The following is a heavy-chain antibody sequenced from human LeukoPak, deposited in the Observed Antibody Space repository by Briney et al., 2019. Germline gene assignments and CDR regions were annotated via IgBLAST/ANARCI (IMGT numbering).Heavy chain of an antibody. Sequence: KPSETLSLTCTVSGASISGHYLTWLRQPPGKGLEWIGYISHIGSTNYNPSLKSRVTISVDTSKNQFSLKLTSVTAADTAVYYCARDRISINALDMWGQGTTVTVSS. J-gene: IGHJ3*02. CDR2: ISHIGST. CDR3: ARDRISINALDM. CDR1: GASISGHY. V-gene: IGHV4-59*11. D-gene: IGHD1-14*01.